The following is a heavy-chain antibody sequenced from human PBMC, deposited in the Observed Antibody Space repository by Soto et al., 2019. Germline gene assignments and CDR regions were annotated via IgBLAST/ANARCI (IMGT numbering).Heavy chain of an antibody. Sequence: GASVKVSCKASGYTFTSYAMHWVRQAPGQRLEWMGWINAGNGNTKYSQKFQGRVTITRDTSASTAYMELSSLRSEDTAVYYCARDQKWYYDFWSGYVSWFDPWGQGTPVTVSS. CDR3: ARDQKWYYDFWSGYVSWFDP. CDR1: GYTFTSYA. V-gene: IGHV1-3*01. CDR2: INAGNGNT. D-gene: IGHD3-3*01. J-gene: IGHJ5*02.